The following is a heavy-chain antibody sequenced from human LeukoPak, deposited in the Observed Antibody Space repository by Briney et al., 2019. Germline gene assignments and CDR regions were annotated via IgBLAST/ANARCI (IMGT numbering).Heavy chain of an antibody. CDR1: GDSISSGSYY. J-gene: IGHJ4*02. Sequence: PSETLSLTCTVSGDSISSGSYYWSWIRQPAGKGLEWIGRIYTSGSTNYNPSLKSRITISVDTSKNQFSLKLSSVTAADTAVYYCAGDYYDSSGYYRPFDYWGQGTLVTVSS. CDR3: AGDYYDSSGYYRPFDY. D-gene: IGHD3-22*01. V-gene: IGHV4-61*02. CDR2: IYTSGST.